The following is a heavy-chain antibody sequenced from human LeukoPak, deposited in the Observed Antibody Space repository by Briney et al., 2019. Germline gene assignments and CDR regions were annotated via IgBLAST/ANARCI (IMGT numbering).Heavy chain of an antibody. D-gene: IGHD5-12*01. CDR3: AKDGAWLRFDD. CDR1: GFTFSSYG. J-gene: IGHJ4*02. V-gene: IGHV3-23*01. Sequence: GGSLRLSCAASGFTFSSYGMSWVRQAPGKGLEWVSGISPGGPTYYADSVKGRFTISRDDSKNTLYLQMKNLSAEDTAVYYCAKDGAWLRFDDWGQGILVSVSS. CDR2: ISPGGPT.